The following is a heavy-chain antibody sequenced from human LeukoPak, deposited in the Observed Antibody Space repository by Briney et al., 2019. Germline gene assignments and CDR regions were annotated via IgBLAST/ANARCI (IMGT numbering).Heavy chain of an antibody. Sequence: ASVKVSCKASGYTFTTYSMHWVRQAPGQGLEWVGIINPSGGSTSYAQKFQGRVTMTRDMSTSTVYMELRSLTSEDTAVYYCARDGCGGDCSHDYWGRGTLVTVSS. CDR1: GYTFTTYS. J-gene: IGHJ4*02. V-gene: IGHV1-46*01. CDR3: ARDGCGGDCSHDY. CDR2: INPSGGST. D-gene: IGHD2-21*02.